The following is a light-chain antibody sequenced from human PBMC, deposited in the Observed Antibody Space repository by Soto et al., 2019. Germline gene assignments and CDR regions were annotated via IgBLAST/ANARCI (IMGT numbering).Light chain of an antibody. V-gene: IGLV2-14*01. Sequence: QPVLTQPASVSGSPGQSITISCTGTSSDVGAYNYVSWYQQHPGTAPKLMIYDVSNRPSGVSDRFSGSKSGNTASLTISGLQAEDEADYYCSSYTRSSAVVFGGGTKVTVL. CDR1: SSDVGAYNY. J-gene: IGLJ2*01. CDR2: DVS. CDR3: SSYTRSSAVV.